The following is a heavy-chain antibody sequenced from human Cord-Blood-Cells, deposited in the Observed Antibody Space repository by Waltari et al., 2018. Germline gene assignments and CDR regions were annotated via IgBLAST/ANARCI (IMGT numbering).Heavy chain of an antibody. Sequence: QVQLVQSGAEVKKPGASVKVSCKASGYTFTGYYMHWVRQAPGQGLGWMGKINPDSGGTNYAQKYQGRVSMTRDTSISTAYMALSRLRSDDTAVYYCAGSNTFWFDPWGQGTLVTVSS. J-gene: IGHJ5*02. CDR3: AGSNTFWFDP. D-gene: IGHD3-10*01. CDR2: INPDSGGT. V-gene: IGHV1-2*02. CDR1: GYTFTGYY.